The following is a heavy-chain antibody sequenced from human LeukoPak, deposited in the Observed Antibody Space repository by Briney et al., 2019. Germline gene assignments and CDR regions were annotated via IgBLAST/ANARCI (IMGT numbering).Heavy chain of an antibody. CDR3: ARDRWYSSSYSGSWYFDY. J-gene: IGHJ4*02. CDR1: GGSISSYY. CDR2: IYHSGST. V-gene: IGHV4-38-2*02. D-gene: IGHD6-13*01. Sequence: SETLSLTCTVSGGSISSYYWSWIRQPPGKGLEWSGSIYHSGSTYYNPSLKSRVTISVDTSKNQFALKLSSVTAADTAVYYCARDRWYSSSYSGSWYFDYWGQGTLVTVSS.